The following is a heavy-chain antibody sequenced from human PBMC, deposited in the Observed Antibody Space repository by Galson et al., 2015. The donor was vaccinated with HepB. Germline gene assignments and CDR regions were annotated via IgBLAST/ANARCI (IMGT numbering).Heavy chain of an antibody. J-gene: IGHJ4*02. D-gene: IGHD3-16*01. CDR3: AGGGGSPSYYFDY. CDR1: GFTFSSYS. Sequence: SLRLSCAASGFTFSSYSMNWVRQAPGKGLEWVSSISSSSSYIYYADSVKGRFTISRDNAKNSLYLQMNSLRAEDTAVYYCAGGGGSPSYYFDYWGQGTLVTVSS. CDR2: ISSSSSYI. V-gene: IGHV3-21*01.